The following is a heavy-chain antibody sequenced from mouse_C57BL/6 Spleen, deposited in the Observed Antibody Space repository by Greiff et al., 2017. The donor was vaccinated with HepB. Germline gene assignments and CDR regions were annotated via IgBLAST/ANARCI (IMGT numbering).Heavy chain of an antibody. CDR2: IEPETGGT. CDR1: GYTFTDYE. V-gene: IGHV1-15*01. D-gene: IGHD1-1*01. Sequence: VQLQQSGAELVRPGASVTLSCKASGYTFTDYEMPWVKQTPVHGLEWIGAIEPETGGTAYNQKFKGKAILTADKSSTTAYMELRSLTSADSAVYYCTSGESYYGSSYWGQGTTLTVSS. CDR3: TSGESYYGSSY. J-gene: IGHJ2*01.